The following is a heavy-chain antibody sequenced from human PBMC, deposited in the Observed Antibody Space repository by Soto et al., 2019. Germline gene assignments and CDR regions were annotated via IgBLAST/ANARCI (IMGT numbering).Heavy chain of an antibody. V-gene: IGHV4-39*01. J-gene: IGHJ6*02. Sequence: QLQLQESGPGLVKPSETLSLTCTVSGGSISSSSYYWGWIRQPPGKGLEWIGSIYYSGSTYYNPSLKSRVTISVDTSKNQFSLKLSSVTAADTAVYYCAGRRRTYYYDSSGYLSYYYYGMDVWGQGTTVTVSS. D-gene: IGHD3-22*01. CDR1: GGSISSSSYY. CDR2: IYYSGST. CDR3: AGRRRTYYYDSSGYLSYYYYGMDV.